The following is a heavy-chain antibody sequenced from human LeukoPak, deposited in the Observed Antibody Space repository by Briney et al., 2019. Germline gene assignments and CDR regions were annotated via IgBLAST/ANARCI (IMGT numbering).Heavy chain of an antibody. J-gene: IGHJ5*02. CDR2: IYPGDSDT. CDR3: ARRRFRDGYNFQGGIFSAWFDP. Sequence: GESLKISCKGSGYSFTSYWIGWVRQMPGKGLEWMGIIYPGDSDTRYSPSFQGQVTISADKSISTAYLQWSSLKASDTAMYYRARRRFRDGYNFQGGIFSAWFDPWGQGTLVTVYS. V-gene: IGHV5-51*01. D-gene: IGHD5-24*01. CDR1: GYSFTSYW.